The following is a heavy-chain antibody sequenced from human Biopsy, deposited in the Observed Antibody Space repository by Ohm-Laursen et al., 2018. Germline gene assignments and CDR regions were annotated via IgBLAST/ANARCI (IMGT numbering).Heavy chain of an antibody. J-gene: IGHJ5*01. CDR1: GYTFTDYF. CDR3: ARELGDFWGGRQFDF. V-gene: IGHV1-2*02. Sequence: ASVKVSCKTSGYTFTDYFVHWVRQAPGQGLEWMGWIDTINGGTRSAQKFQGRVTMTRDTSISTTYMELRRLTSDDTAAFYCARELGDFWGGRQFDFWGQGTLVTVSS. D-gene: IGHD3-3*01. CDR2: IDTINGGT.